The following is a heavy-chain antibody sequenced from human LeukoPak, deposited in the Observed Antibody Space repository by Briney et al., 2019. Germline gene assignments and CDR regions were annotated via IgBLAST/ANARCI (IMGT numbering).Heavy chain of an antibody. Sequence: GGSLRLSCAASGFTFSYYWMHWVRQARGKGLVWVSRTKSDGSITEYADSVKGRFTISRDNAKNTLYLQMNSLRAEDTAVYYCARDLSYSGIDYWGQGTLVTVSS. CDR3: ARDLSYSGIDY. CDR2: TKSDGSIT. J-gene: IGHJ4*02. V-gene: IGHV3-74*01. CDR1: GFTFSYYW. D-gene: IGHD1-26*01.